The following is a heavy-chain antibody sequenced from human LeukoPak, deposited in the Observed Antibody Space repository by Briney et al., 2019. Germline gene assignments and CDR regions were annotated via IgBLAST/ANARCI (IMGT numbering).Heavy chain of an antibody. Sequence: ASVKVSCKTSGYTFTSHSISWVRQAPGQGLEWMGWINTNTGNPTYAQGFTGRYVFSLATSVSTAYLQISGLKADDTAVYYCGRDPKLGIRGYTYGYIDYWGQGTLVTVSS. CDR2: INTNTGNP. V-gene: IGHV7-4-1*02. CDR3: GRDPKLGIRGYTYGYIDY. D-gene: IGHD5-18*01. J-gene: IGHJ4*02. CDR1: GYTFTSHS.